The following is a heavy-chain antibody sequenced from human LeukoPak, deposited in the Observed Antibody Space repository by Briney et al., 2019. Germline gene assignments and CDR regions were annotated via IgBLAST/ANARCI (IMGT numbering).Heavy chain of an antibody. CDR3: ARILRGYSYGYYYYYMDV. Sequence: SETLSLTCTVSGGSISSHYWSWIRQPPGKGLEWIGYIYYSGSTNYNPSLKSRVAISVDTSKNQFSLKLSSVTAADTAVYYCARILRGYSYGYYYYYMDVWGKGTTVTVSS. D-gene: IGHD5-18*01. J-gene: IGHJ6*03. CDR2: IYYSGST. CDR1: GGSISSHY. V-gene: IGHV4-59*11.